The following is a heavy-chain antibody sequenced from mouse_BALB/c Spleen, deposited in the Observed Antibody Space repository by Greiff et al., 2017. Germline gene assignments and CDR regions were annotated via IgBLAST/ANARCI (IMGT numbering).Heavy chain of an antibody. Sequence: EVMLVESGGGLVQPGGSRKLSCAASGFTFSSFGMHWVRQAPEKGLEWVAYISSGSSTIYYADTVKGRFTISRDNPKNTLFLQMTSLRSEDTAMYYCARSSYGNYAMDYWGQGTSVTVSS. CDR1: GFTFSSFG. V-gene: IGHV5-17*02. J-gene: IGHJ4*01. CDR3: ARSSYGNYAMDY. D-gene: IGHD2-10*02. CDR2: ISSGSSTI.